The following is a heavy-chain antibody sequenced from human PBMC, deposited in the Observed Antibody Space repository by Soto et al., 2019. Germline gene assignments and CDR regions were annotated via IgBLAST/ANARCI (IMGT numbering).Heavy chain of an antibody. CDR2: IYYSGST. J-gene: IGHJ4*02. V-gene: IGHV4-31*03. D-gene: IGHD3-16*02. CDR1: GGSISSGGYY. Sequence: PSETLSLTCTVPGGSISSGGYYWSWIRQHPGKGLEWIGYIYYSGSTYYNPSLKSRVTISVDTSKNQFSLKLSSVTAADTAVYYCARTGMITFGGVIVKPRFYFDYWGQGTLVTVSS. CDR3: ARTGMITFGGVIVKPRFYFDY.